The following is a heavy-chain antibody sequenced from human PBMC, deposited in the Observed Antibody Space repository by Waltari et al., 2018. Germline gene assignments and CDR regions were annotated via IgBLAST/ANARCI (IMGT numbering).Heavy chain of an antibody. Sequence: QVQLVQSGAEVKKPGSSVQVSCKASGGTFSSYAISWVRQATGQGLEWMGGIIPIFGTANYAQKFQGRVTITADESTSTAYMELSSLRSEDTAVYYCARGPPITMVRGAYPYYFDYWGQGTLVTVSS. V-gene: IGHV1-69*01. CDR2: IIPIFGTA. D-gene: IGHD3-10*01. CDR3: ARGPPITMVRGAYPYYFDY. J-gene: IGHJ4*02. CDR1: GGTFSSYA.